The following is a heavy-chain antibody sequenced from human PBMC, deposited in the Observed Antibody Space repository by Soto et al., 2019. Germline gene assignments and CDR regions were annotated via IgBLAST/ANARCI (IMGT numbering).Heavy chain of an antibody. CDR1: GYTFTTHG. J-gene: IGHJ5*02. CDR2: VSGDNGHT. D-gene: IGHD2-15*01. V-gene: IGHV1-18*01. CDR3: ARDIGYCRSGTCYREWFGP. Sequence: QVQLVQSGAEVKKPGASVKVSCKASGYTFTTHGISWVRQAPGQGLEWMGWVSGDNGHTNYAQSLQGRVTMTTDTTTNTAYMELRSLRSDDTAVYYCARDIGYCRSGTCYREWFGPWGQGTLVTVSS.